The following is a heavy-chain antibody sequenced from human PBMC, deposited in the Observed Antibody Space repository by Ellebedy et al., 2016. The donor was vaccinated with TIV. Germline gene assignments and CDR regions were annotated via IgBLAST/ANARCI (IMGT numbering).Heavy chain of an antibody. V-gene: IGHV4-59*08. CDR3: ARHRVSGSYVDY. Sequence: SETLSLXXTVSGGSISSYYWSWIRQPPGKGLEWIGYIYYSGSTNYNPSLKSRVTISVDTSKNQFSLKLSSVTAADTAVYYCARHRVSGSYVDYWGQGTLVTVSS. D-gene: IGHD1-26*01. J-gene: IGHJ4*02. CDR2: IYYSGST. CDR1: GGSISSYY.